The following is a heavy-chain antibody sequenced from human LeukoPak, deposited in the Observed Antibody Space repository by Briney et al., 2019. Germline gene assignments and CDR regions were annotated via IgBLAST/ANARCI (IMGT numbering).Heavy chain of an antibody. Sequence: ASVKVSCKASGFTFTSSAMQWVRQARGQRLEWIGWIVVGSGNTNYAQKFQERVTITRDMSTSTAYMELSSLRSEDTAVYYCAAALLKWDRKSHAFDIWGQGTMVTVSS. CDR3: AAALLKWDRKSHAFDI. CDR2: IVVGSGNT. V-gene: IGHV1-58*02. D-gene: IGHD1-26*01. CDR1: GFTFTSSA. J-gene: IGHJ3*02.